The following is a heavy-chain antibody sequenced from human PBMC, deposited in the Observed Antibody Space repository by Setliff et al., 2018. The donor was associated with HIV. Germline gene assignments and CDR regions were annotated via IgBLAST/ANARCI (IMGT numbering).Heavy chain of an antibody. CDR1: GVTSGDYY. Sequence: SETLSLTCTFSGVTSGDYYWTWIRQHPVKGLEWIGYIYSSGTKYYNPSLKSRLATSLDTSKNQFSLNLKSVTAADAAVYYCARGFCSGGFCHPNFYHYMDVWGKGTTVTVS. J-gene: IGHJ6*03. CDR2: IYSSGTK. V-gene: IGHV4-31*03. D-gene: IGHD2-15*01. CDR3: ARGFCSGGFCHPNFYHYMDV.